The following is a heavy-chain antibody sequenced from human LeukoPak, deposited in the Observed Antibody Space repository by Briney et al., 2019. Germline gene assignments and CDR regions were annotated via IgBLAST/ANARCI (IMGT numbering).Heavy chain of an antibody. CDR1: GFTVSNAW. V-gene: IGHV3-15*07. J-gene: IGHJ1*01. CDR3: TTDRYYDNSELQFQH. CDR2: IKSKTDGGTI. D-gene: IGHD3-22*01. Sequence: GGSLRLSCAASGFTVSNAWMNWVRQAPGKGLEWVGRIKSKTDGGTIDYAAPVKGRFTISRDDSRNTLYLQMDSLKIEDTAVYYCTTDRYYDNSELQFQHWGQGTLVTVSS.